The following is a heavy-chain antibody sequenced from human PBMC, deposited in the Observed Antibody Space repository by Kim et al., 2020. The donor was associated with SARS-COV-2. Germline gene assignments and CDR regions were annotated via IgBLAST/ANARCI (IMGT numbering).Heavy chain of an antibody. J-gene: IGHJ6*02. D-gene: IGHD4-17*01. V-gene: IGHV1-2*06. CDR3: ARGGRGSGDYDYYYYGMDV. CDR2: INPNSGGT. Sequence: ASVKVSCKASGYTFTGYYMHWVRQAPGQGLEWMGRINPNSGGTNYAQKFQGRVTMTRDTSISTAYMELSRLRSDDTAVYYCARGGRGSGDYDYYYYGMDVWGQGTTVTVSS. CDR1: GYTFTGYY.